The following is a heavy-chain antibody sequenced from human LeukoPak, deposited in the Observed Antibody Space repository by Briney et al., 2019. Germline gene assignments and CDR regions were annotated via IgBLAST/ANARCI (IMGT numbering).Heavy chain of an antibody. Sequence: ASVKVSCKASGYTFTGYYMHWVRQAPGQGLEWMGWINPNSGGTNYAQKFQGRVTMTRDTSISTAYMELSRLRSDDTAVYYCARHSSGWYPGWFDPWGQGTLVTVSS. CDR3: ARHSSGWYPGWFDP. D-gene: IGHD6-19*01. CDR1: GYTFTGYY. CDR2: INPNSGGT. J-gene: IGHJ5*02. V-gene: IGHV1-2*02.